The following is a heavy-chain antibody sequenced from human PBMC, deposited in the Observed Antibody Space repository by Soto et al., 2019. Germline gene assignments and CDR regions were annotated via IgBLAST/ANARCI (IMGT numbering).Heavy chain of an antibody. CDR3: VRSLGGRWLQVEY. Sequence: QITLKESGPTLVKPTQTLTLTCTFSGFSITTTGVGVGWIRQPQGRALEWLALIYWDDDKRYSAFLKTRVTITKDTSENQVVLKLTNMDPVDTGTYYCVRSLGGRWLQVEYWGQGILVTVSS. V-gene: IGHV2-5*02. CDR1: GFSITTTGVG. CDR2: IYWDDDK. J-gene: IGHJ4*02. D-gene: IGHD5-12*01.